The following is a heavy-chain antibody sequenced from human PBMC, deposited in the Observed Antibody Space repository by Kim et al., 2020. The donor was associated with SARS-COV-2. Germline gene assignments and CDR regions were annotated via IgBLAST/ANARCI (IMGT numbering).Heavy chain of an antibody. Sequence: GGSLRLSCAASGFSFNTYAMHWVRQAPGKGLEWVAVISFDGSNKFYADFVMCRFTISRDNSKNILYLQMDPLRPGDTAVYYCAGDTGWYYNYDMDVWGQGTTVTVSS. CDR3: AGDTGWYYNYDMDV. CDR1: GFSFNTYA. V-gene: IGHV3-30-3*01. D-gene: IGHD6-19*01. CDR2: ISFDGSNK. J-gene: IGHJ6*02.